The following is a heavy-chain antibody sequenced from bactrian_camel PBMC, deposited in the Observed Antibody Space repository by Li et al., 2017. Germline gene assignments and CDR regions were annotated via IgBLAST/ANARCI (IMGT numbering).Heavy chain of an antibody. D-gene: IGHD6*01. CDR3: AANRALCSWIDWNRVTTYNY. V-gene: IGHV3S55*01. Sequence: VQLVESGGNSVQAGGSLRLTCTVSGFSLDGADMGWYRQAPGYECELVASIGGRTYYSDSVKGRFTISQDNRKETVFLQMNTLEPDDTAMYYCAANRALCSWIDWNRVTTYNYWGQGTQVTVS. J-gene: IGHJ4*01. CDR1: GFSLDGAD. CDR2: IGGRT.